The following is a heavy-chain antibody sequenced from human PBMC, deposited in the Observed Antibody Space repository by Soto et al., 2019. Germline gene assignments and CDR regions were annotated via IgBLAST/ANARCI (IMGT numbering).Heavy chain of an antibody. CDR1: GYSFTTNW. Sequence: GESLKISCQGSGYSFTTNWITWVRRMPGKGLEWMGIIYPTDSNTRCSPSFQGQVTISVDKSISTAYLQWSSLKASDTAMYYCAGVGHFASTVIDYWGQGTLVTVSS. CDR3: AGVGHFASTVIDY. J-gene: IGHJ4*02. V-gene: IGHV5-51*01. CDR2: IYPTDSNT. D-gene: IGHD4-4*01.